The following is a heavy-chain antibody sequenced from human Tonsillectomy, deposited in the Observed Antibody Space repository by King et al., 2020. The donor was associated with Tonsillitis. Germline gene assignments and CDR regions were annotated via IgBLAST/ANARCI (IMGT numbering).Heavy chain of an antibody. D-gene: IGHD3-22*01. Sequence: VQLVDSGGGLVKPRGSLRLSCAASGFSFSDYYMSWIRQAPGKGLEWVSYISSSSSYTNYADSVKGRFTISRDNAKNSLYLQMNSLRAEDTAVYYCARQANYYDSNGYLRVAFDIWGQGTMVTVSS. V-gene: IGHV3-11*06. CDR1: GFSFSDYY. CDR2: ISSSSSYT. CDR3: ARQANYYDSNGYLRVAFDI. J-gene: IGHJ3*02.